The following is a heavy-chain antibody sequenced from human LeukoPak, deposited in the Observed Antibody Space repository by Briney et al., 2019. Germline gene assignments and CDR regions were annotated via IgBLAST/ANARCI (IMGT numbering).Heavy chain of an antibody. V-gene: IGHV4-34*01. Sequence: PSETLSLTCAVYGGSFSGYYWSWIRQPPGEGLEWIGEINHSGSTNYNPSLKSRVTISVDTSKNQFSLKLSSVTAADTAVYYCAFRGWSFDYWGQGTLVTVSS. CDR2: INHSGST. J-gene: IGHJ4*02. D-gene: IGHD6-19*01. CDR3: AFRGWSFDY. CDR1: GGSFSGYY.